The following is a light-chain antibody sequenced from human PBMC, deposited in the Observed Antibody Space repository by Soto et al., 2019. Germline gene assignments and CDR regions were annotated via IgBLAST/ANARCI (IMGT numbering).Light chain of an antibody. J-gene: IGKJ1*01. CDR3: QHYNSYSEA. CDR2: KAS. V-gene: IGKV1-5*03. CDR1: ESINTW. Sequence: DMQMTHSPSTLSASVGDRVTITCRASESINTWLAWYQQKPGKAPKLLIYKASTLKSGVPSRFSGSGSGTEFTLTISSLQPDDFATYYCQHYNSYSEAFGQGTKVDIK.